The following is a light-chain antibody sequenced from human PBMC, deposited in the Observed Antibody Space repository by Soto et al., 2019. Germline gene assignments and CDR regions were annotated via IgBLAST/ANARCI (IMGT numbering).Light chain of an antibody. J-gene: IGLJ2*01. Sequence: QSVLTQPASVSGSPGQSITISCTGTSSDVGGYNYVSWYQQRPGKAPKLIIYDVTNRPSGVSNRFSGSKSGNTASLTISGLQAEDGADYHCSSYTTSSTLVFGGGTKLTVL. V-gene: IGLV2-14*01. CDR1: SSDVGGYNY. CDR2: DVT. CDR3: SSYTTSSTLV.